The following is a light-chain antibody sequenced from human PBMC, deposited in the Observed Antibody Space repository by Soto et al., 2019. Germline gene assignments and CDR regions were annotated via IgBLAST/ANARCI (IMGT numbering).Light chain of an antibody. V-gene: IGKV3-15*01. Sequence: EIVLPQSPGTLSLSPGDRATLSFRASQSISSDLAWYQQKPGQAPRLLIYGTSTRATGIPARFSGSGSGTEFTLTISSLQSEDFAVYYCQQYNNWPKTFGQGTKVDI. J-gene: IGKJ1*01. CDR1: QSISSD. CDR3: QQYNNWPKT. CDR2: GTS.